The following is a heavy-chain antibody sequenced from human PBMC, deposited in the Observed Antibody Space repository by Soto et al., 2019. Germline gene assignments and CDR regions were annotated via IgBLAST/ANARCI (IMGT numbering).Heavy chain of an antibody. V-gene: IGHV3-30*18. CDR3: AKALTGSRGYMDV. CDR2: ISYDGSNK. Sequence: GGSLRLSCAASGFTFSSYGMHWVRQAPGKGLEWVAVISYDGSNKYYADSVKGRFTISRDNSKNTLYLQMNSLRAEDTAVYYCAKALTGSRGYMDVWGKGTTVTVSS. J-gene: IGHJ6*03. CDR1: GFTFSSYG.